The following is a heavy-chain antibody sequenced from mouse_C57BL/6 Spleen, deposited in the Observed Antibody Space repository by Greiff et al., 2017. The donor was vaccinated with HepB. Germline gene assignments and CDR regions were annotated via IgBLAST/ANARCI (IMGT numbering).Heavy chain of an antibody. D-gene: IGHD2-14*01. CDR3: ARNDRNAMDY. Sequence: VKLVESGAELVKPGASVKLSCKASGYTFTSYWMQWVKQRPGQGLEWIGEIDPSDSYTNYNQKFKGKATLTVDTSSSTAYMQLSSLTSEDSAVYYCARNDRNAMDYWGQGTSVTVSS. CDR1: GYTFTSYW. CDR2: IDPSDSYT. V-gene: IGHV1-50*01. J-gene: IGHJ4*01.